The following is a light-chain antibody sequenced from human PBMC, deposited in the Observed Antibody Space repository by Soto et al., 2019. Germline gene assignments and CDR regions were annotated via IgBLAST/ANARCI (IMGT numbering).Light chain of an antibody. J-gene: IGKJ1*01. Sequence: EIVMTQSPATLSVSPGERGTLSCRASQSVSSNLAWYQQKPGQAPRLLIYGASTRATGIPARFSGSRSGTEFTLTISSLQSEDFAVSYCQQYNNWPSTFGQGTKVQIK. CDR3: QQYNNWPST. CDR1: QSVSSN. V-gene: IGKV3-15*01. CDR2: GAS.